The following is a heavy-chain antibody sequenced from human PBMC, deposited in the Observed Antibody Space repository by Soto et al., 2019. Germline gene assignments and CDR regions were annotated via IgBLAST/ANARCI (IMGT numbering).Heavy chain of an antibody. D-gene: IGHD4-17*01. Sequence: SGTLSLTCSVLGDSISDTRYYWGWIRQSPEKGLEWIGSISHDGHAYYNPSLKSRVTLFADTSRNQFSLKMKSVTVADTALYFXARQVYGDYLGGNWFDPWGQGALVTVSS. J-gene: IGHJ5*02. CDR3: ARQVYGDYLGGNWFDP. V-gene: IGHV4-39*01. CDR1: GDSISDTRYY. CDR2: ISHDGHA.